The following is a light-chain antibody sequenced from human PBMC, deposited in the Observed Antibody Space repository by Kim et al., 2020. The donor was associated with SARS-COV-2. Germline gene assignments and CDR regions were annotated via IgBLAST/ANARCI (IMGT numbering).Light chain of an antibody. J-gene: IGLJ1*01. CDR3: QVWDTRSDHYV. V-gene: IGLV3-21*04. CDR1: DIGTKS. CDR2: YGS. Sequence: SYELTQPPSVSVAPGQTATITCGGDDIGTKSVHWNQQRPGQAPVVVIYYGSDRPSGIPERFSGSNSGNTATLTISRVEAGDEADYYCQVWDTRSDHYVFGTGTKVT.